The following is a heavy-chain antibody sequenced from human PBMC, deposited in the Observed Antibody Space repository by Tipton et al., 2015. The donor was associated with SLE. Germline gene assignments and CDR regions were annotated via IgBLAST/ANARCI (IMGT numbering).Heavy chain of an antibody. J-gene: IGHJ5*02. CDR2: IYHSGST. V-gene: IGHV4-38-2*01. CDR3: ARAEIPLGWFDP. Sequence: LRLSCAVSGYSISSGYYWGWIRQPPGKGLEWIGSIYHSGSTYYNPSLKSRVTISVDTSKNQFSLKLSSVTAADTAVYYCARAEIPLGWFDPWGQGTLVTVSS. D-gene: IGHD2-2*02. CDR1: GYSISSGYY.